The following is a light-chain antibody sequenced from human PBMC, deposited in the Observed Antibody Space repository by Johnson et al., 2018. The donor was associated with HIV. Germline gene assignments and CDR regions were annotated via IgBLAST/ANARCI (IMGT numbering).Light chain of an antibody. CDR3: GTWDSSLSAL. Sequence: QSVLTQPPSVSAAPGQKVTISCSGSSSNIGNKYVSWYQQLPGTAPKLLIYENNKRPSGIPDRFSGSKSGTSATLGITGLQTGDEADYYCGTWDSSLSALFGTGTKVTVL. V-gene: IGLV1-51*02. CDR2: ENN. CDR1: SSNIGNKY. J-gene: IGLJ1*01.